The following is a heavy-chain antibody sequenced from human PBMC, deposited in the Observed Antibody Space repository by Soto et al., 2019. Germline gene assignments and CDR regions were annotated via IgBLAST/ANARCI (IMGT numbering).Heavy chain of an antibody. J-gene: IGHJ5*02. CDR2: IWYDGSNK. CDR1: GFTFSSYG. D-gene: IGHD5-18*01. Sequence: PGGSLRLSCAASGFTFSSYGMHWVRQAPGKGLEWVAVIWYDGSNKYYADSVKGRFTISRDNSKNTLYLQMNSLRSEDTAVYYCATSPPSYGIDNWFDPWGQGTLVTVSS. V-gene: IGHV3-30*02. CDR3: ATSPPSYGIDNWFDP.